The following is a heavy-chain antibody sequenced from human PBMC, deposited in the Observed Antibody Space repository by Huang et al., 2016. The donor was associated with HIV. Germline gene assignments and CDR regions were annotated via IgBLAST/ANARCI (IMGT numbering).Heavy chain of an antibody. J-gene: IGHJ3*01. CDR3: ARSQGYCSGGSCYGAFDL. CDR1: GYTFTTYW. V-gene: IGHV5-51*03. CDR2: IHPVDYDT. D-gene: IGHD2-15*01. Sequence: EVQLVQPGAEVKKPGESLKISCKGSGYTFTTYWIGWGRQLPGKGLEWMGIIHPVDYDTRYSPSFKGQVTISADKSSSTAYLQGSSLKASDTAMYYCARSQGYCSGGSCYGAFDLWGQGTMVTVSS.